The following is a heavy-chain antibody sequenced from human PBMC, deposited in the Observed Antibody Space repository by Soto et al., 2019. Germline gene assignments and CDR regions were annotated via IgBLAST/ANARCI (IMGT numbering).Heavy chain of an antibody. CDR3: AKEYSSAWTLKYAFDI. CDR1: GFTFSSYA. J-gene: IGHJ3*02. CDR2: ISGSGGST. V-gene: IGHV3-23*01. D-gene: IGHD3-22*01. Sequence: GGSLRLSCAASGFTFSSYAMSWVRQAPGKGLEWVSAISGSGGSTYYADSVKGRFTFSRDNSKNTLYLQMNSLRGEDTAAYYCAKEYSSAWTLKYAFDIWGQGTMVTVSS.